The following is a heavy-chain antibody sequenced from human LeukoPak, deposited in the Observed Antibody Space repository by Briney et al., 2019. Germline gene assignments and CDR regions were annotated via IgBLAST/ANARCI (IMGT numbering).Heavy chain of an antibody. CDR1: GFTFSSYS. CDR3: ARDDGVYYDSSGYPFDY. CDR2: ISSSSSYI. J-gene: IGHJ4*02. V-gene: IGHV3-21*01. D-gene: IGHD3-22*01. Sequence: GGSLRLSCAASGFTFSSYSMSWVRQAPGKGLEWVSSISSSSSYIYYADSVKGRFTISRDNAKNSLYLQMNSLRAEDTAVYYCARDDGVYYDSSGYPFDYWGQGTLVTVSS.